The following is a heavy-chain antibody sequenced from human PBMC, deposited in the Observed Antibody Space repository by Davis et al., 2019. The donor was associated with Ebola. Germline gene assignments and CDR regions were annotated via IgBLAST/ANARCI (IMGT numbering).Heavy chain of an antibody. D-gene: IGHD2-15*01. CDR3: ARQGGSPYEYYYGMDV. J-gene: IGHJ6*02. CDR2: INPSGGST. V-gene: IGHV1-46*01. Sequence: AASVKVSCKASGYTFTSYYMHWVRQAPGQGLEWMGIINPSGGSTSYAQKFQGRVTMTRDTSTSTVYMELSSLKASDTAMYYCARQGGSPYEYYYGMDVWGQGTTVTVSS. CDR1: GYTFTSYY.